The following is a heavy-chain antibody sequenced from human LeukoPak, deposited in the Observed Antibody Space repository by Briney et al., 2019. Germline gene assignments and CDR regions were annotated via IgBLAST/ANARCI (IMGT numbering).Heavy chain of an antibody. CDR1: GYTFSGYY. D-gene: IGHD1-1*01. CDR2: INPNSGAT. V-gene: IGHV1-2*02. J-gene: IGHJ4*02. Sequence: ASAKVSCKASGYTFSGYYIHWVRQVPGQGLEWMGWINPNSGATSYAQKFQGGVTLTRDTSITTFYMEVSRLRSDDTAVYFCARYNWNDVVSALDYWGQGTLVTVSS. CDR3: ARYNWNDVVSALDY.